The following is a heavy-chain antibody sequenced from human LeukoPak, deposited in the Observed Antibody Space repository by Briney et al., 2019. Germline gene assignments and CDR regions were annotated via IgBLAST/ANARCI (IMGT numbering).Heavy chain of an antibody. CDR1: GGSISSYY. J-gene: IGHJ6*03. CDR3: ARDHEYSYGVRGYYYYYMDV. Sequence: SETLSLTCTVSGGSISSYYWSWIRQPAGKGLEWIGRIYTSGSTNYNPSLKSRVTMSVDTSKNQFSLKLSSVTAADTAVYYCARDHEYSYGVRGYYYYYMDVWGKGTTVTVSS. CDR2: IYTSGST. V-gene: IGHV4-4*07. D-gene: IGHD5-18*01.